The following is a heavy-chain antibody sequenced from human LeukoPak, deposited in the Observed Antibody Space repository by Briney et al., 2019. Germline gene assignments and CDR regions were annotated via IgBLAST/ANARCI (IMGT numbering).Heavy chain of an antibody. CDR3: ARSHYCDSSGYYYFDY. CDR2: IYPGDSDT. Sequence: GESLKISCKGSGYSFTSYWIGWVRQMPGKGLEWMGIIYPGDSDTRYSPSFQGQVTISADKSISTAYLQWSSLKASDTAMYYCARSHYCDSSGYYYFDYWGQGTLVTVSS. J-gene: IGHJ4*02. D-gene: IGHD3-22*01. CDR1: GYSFTSYW. V-gene: IGHV5-51*01.